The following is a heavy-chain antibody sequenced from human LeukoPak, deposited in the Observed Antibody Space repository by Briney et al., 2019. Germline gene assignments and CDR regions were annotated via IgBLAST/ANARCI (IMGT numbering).Heavy chain of an antibody. CDR3: ARGRTTTLYYFDY. CDR1: GFTFSSYW. D-gene: IGHD1/OR15-1a*01. J-gene: IGHJ4*02. Sequence: GGSLRLSCAASGFTFSSYWMSWVRQVPGKGLEWVSYIGNSGSPIYYADSVKGRFTISRDNAKNSLYLQMISLRAEDTAVYYCARGRTTTLYYFDYWGQGTLVTVSS. V-gene: IGHV3-48*04. CDR2: IGNSGSPI.